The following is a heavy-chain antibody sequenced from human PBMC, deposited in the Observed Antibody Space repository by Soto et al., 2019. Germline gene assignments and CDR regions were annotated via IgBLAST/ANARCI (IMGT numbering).Heavy chain of an antibody. J-gene: IGHJ4*02. Sequence: QVQLVESVGGVVQPGRSLRLSCAACGFTFSSYGRHWVRQAPGKGLEWVAVIWYDGSNKYYADSVKGRFTISRDNSKNTLYLQMNSLRAEDTAVYYCARDLTTVTTYGVFDYWGQGTLVTVSS. CDR1: GFTFSSYG. CDR3: ARDLTTVTTYGVFDY. V-gene: IGHV3-33*01. D-gene: IGHD4-17*01. CDR2: IWYDGSNK.